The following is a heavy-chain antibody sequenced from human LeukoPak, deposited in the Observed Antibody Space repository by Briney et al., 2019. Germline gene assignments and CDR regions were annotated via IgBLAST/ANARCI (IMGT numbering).Heavy chain of an antibody. CDR3: ARLSQTPDYYGGGGYYFLGY. CDR1: GYTLTGYY. Sequence: GASVKVSCKASGYTLTGYYMFWVRQAPGQGLEWMGWINPNSGGTNYAQKFQGRVTMTRDTSISTAYMELSSLTSDDTAVYYCARLSQTPDYYGGGGYYFLGYWGQGTLVTVSS. V-gene: IGHV1-2*02. D-gene: IGHD3-22*01. CDR2: INPNSGGT. J-gene: IGHJ4*02.